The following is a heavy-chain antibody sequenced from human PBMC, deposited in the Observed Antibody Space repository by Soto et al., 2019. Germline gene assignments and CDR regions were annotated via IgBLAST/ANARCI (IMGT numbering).Heavy chain of an antibody. CDR2: IKSKTDGGTT. J-gene: IGHJ2*01. CDR1: GFTFSNAW. V-gene: IGHV3-15*01. CDR3: TTDSTVTPLDYWYFDL. D-gene: IGHD4-17*01. Sequence: EVQLVESGGGLVKPGGSLRLSCAASGFTFSNAWMSWVRQAPGKGLEWVGRIKSKTDGGTTDYAAPVKGRFTISRDDSKNTLYLQLNSLQTEDTAVYYCTTDSTVTPLDYWYFDLWGRGTLVTVSS.